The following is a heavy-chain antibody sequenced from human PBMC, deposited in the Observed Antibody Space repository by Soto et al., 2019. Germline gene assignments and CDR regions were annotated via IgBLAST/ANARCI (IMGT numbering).Heavy chain of an antibody. D-gene: IGHD5-18*01. Sequence: PSETLSLTCTVSGGSVSSGSYYWSWIRQPPGRGLEWIGYIYYSGSTNYNPSLKSRVTISVDTSKNQFSLKLSSVTAADTAVYYCAREGYSYGSFSFDPWGQGTLVTVSS. V-gene: IGHV4-61*01. CDR1: GGSVSSGSYY. CDR3: AREGYSYGSFSFDP. J-gene: IGHJ5*02. CDR2: IYYSGST.